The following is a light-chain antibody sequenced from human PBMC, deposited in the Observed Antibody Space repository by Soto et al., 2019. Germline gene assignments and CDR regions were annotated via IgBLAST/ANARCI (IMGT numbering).Light chain of an antibody. Sequence: EIVLTQSPASLSVSPGERATLSCRASQSVNNLLAWYQQKPGRPPRLLIYGASTRATGIPARFSGSGSGTEFNLSISSLQSEDFAVYYCQQYNKWPITFGLGTRLE. CDR3: QQYNKWPIT. V-gene: IGKV3-15*01. J-gene: IGKJ5*01. CDR2: GAS. CDR1: QSVNNL.